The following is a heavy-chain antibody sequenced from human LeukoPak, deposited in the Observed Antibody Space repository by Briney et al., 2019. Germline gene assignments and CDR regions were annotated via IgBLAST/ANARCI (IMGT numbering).Heavy chain of an antibody. CDR2: MNPNSGNT. J-gene: IGHJ6*03. CDR3: AIRYGSGEKYYYYYYMDV. CDR1: GYTFTSYD. D-gene: IGHD3-10*01. Sequence: ASVKVSCKASGYTFTSYDINWVRQATGQGLEWRGWMNPNSGNTGDAQKFQGRVTMTRNTAISTAYKELSRLRSEETDVYYCAIRYGSGEKYYYYYYMDVWGKGTTVTVSS. V-gene: IGHV1-8*01.